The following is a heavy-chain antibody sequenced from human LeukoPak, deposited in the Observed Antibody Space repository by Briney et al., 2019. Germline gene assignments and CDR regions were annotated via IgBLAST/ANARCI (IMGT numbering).Heavy chain of an antibody. CDR3: ARGHLTPTLFDY. CDR2: IYFSGST. Sequence: SETLSLTCTVSGASVSSYYWSWIRQPPGKELQWIGYIYFSGSTNYTPSLKSRVTISVDTSKNQFSLKLSSVTAADTAVYYCARGHLTPTLFDYWGQGTLVTVSS. CDR1: GASVSSYY. V-gene: IGHV4-59*02. J-gene: IGHJ4*02.